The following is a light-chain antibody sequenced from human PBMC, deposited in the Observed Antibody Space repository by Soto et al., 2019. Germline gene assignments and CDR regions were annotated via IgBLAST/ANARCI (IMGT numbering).Light chain of an antibody. J-gene: IGKJ1*01. Sequence: AIQITQSPSSRSASVGERVTITCRSSQGIRNELSWYQQKPGTATKALIYAASSLQSGVPSRFSGSASGTDFPLTISGLQPEDFATYYCLQDYTYPRTFGQGTKVDIK. V-gene: IGKV1-6*01. CDR2: AAS. CDR1: QGIRNE. CDR3: LQDYTYPRT.